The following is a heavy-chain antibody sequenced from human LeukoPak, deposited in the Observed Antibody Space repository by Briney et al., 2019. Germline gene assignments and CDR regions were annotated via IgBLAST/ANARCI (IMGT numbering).Heavy chain of an antibody. CDR1: GYTFTSYG. D-gene: IGHD2-2*01. CDR2: ISAYNGNT. CDR3: ARVGVVPAAKVGYWFDP. J-gene: IGHJ5*02. Sequence: GASVKVSCKASGYTFTSYGISWVRQAPGQELEWMGWISAYNGNTNYAQKLQGRVTMTTDTSTSTAYMELRSLRSDDTAVYYCARVGVVPAAKVGYWFDPWGQGTLVTVSS. V-gene: IGHV1-18*01.